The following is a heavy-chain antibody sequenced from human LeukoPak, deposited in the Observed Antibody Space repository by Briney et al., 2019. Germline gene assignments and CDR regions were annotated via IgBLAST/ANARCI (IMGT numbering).Heavy chain of an antibody. CDR3: ARDGRYYNICVYYGTNDY. J-gene: IGHJ4*02. CDR2: INPNSGGT. CDR1: GYTFTGYY. D-gene: IGHD3-22*01. Sequence: ASVKVSCKASGYTFTGYYMHWVRQAPGQGLEWMGWINPNSGGTNYAQKFQGKVTMTRDTSISTAYMELSRLRSDDTAVYYCARDGRYYNICVYYGTNDYWGQETLVTVSS. V-gene: IGHV1-2*02.